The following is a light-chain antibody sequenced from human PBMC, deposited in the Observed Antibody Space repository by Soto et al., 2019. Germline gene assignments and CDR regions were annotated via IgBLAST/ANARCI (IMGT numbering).Light chain of an antibody. CDR3: QQYYSTPLT. CDR1: QSVLYSSTNKNY. V-gene: IGKV4-1*01. J-gene: IGKJ4*01. Sequence: DIQVTQSPDSLAVSLGERATINCKSSQSVLYSSTNKNYLSWYQQKPGQTPKLLIYWASTRESGVPDRFSGSGSGTDFTLTISSLQAEDVAVYYCQQYYSTPLTFGGGTKVEIK. CDR2: WAS.